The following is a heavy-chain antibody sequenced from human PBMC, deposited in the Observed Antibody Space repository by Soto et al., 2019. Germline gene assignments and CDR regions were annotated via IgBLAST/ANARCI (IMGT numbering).Heavy chain of an antibody. V-gene: IGHV3-23*01. D-gene: IGHD6-13*01. CDR1: GFTFSSYA. CDR2: IRGSGGST. CDR3: AKSSSSWFDPDEYFQH. Sequence: EVQLLESGGGLVQPGGSLRLSCAGSGFTFSSYAMSWVRQAPGKGLEWVSAIRGSGGSTYYADSVTGRFIIPRNNYQNTLDLQMNSLRAEDTAVYYCAKSSSSWFDPDEYFQHWGQGTLVAVSS. J-gene: IGHJ1*01.